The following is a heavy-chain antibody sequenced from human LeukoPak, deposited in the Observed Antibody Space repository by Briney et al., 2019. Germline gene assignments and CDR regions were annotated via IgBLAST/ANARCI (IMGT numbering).Heavy chain of an antibody. D-gene: IGHD1-26*01. J-gene: IGHJ4*02. Sequence: GAPLIPSCASSGFICSSYWMSCGRQAPGKGLEGVANIKQDGSEKYYEDSVKGRFTISRDNAKNSLYLQVNSLRAEDTAVYYCARDRQWEPDYWGQGTLVTVSS. V-gene: IGHV3-7*01. CDR2: IKQDGSEK. CDR3: ARDRQWEPDY. CDR1: GFICSSYW.